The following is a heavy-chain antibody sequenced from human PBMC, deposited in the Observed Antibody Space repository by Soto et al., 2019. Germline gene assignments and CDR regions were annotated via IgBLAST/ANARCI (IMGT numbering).Heavy chain of an antibody. D-gene: IGHD3-3*01. CDR2: IDPSDSYT. V-gene: IGHV5-10-1*01. CDR3: ARTGNYDFWSGSPSPHY. Sequence: GESLKISFKGSGYSFTSYWISWVRQMPGKGLEWMGRIDPSDSYTNYSPSFQGHVTISADKSISTAYLQWSSLKASDTAMYYCARTGNYDFWSGSPSPHYRRQGTLVTVSS. CDR1: GYSFTSYW. J-gene: IGHJ4*02.